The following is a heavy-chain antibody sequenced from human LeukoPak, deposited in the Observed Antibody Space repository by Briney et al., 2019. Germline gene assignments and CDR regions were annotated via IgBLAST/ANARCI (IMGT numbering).Heavy chain of an antibody. J-gene: IGHJ5*02. V-gene: IGHV3-7*01. CDR1: GFTFSSYW. Sequence: GGSLRLSCAASGFTFSSYWMSWVRQAPGKGLEWVANIKQDGSDKYYVGSVKGRFTISRDNAKNSLYLQMNSLRADDTAVYYCARPWGVPATRWFDPWGQGTLVTVSS. CDR3: ARPWGVPATRWFDP. CDR2: IKQDGSDK. D-gene: IGHD2-15*01.